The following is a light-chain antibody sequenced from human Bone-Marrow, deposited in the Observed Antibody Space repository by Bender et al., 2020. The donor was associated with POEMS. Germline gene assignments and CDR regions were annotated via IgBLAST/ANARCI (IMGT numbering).Light chain of an antibody. CDR1: SSDVGSYDR. J-gene: IGLJ3*02. V-gene: IGLV2-14*01. CDR2: EVS. Sequence: QSALTQPASVSGSPGQSITISCTGTSSDVGSYDRVSWYQQPPGTAPKLMIYEVSSRPSGVSTRFSASKSGSTASLTISGLQAEDEADYYCSAHGRGSTRVFGGGTKLTVL. CDR3: SAHGRGSTRV.